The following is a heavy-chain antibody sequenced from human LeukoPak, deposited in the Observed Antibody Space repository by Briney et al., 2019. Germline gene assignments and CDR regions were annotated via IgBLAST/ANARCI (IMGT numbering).Heavy chain of an antibody. J-gene: IGHJ3*02. CDR1: GFTFSSYE. V-gene: IGHV3-48*03. CDR3: AKVYYYDILTGRDDAFDI. Sequence: GGSLRLSCAASGFTFSSYEMNWVRQAPGKGLEWVSYISSSGSTIYYADSMKGRFTISRDNAKNSLYLQMNSLRAEDTAVYYCAKVYYYDILTGRDDAFDIWGQGTMVTVSS. D-gene: IGHD3-9*01. CDR2: ISSSGSTI.